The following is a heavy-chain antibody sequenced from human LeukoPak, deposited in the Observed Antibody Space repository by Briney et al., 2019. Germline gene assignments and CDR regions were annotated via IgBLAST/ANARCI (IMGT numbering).Heavy chain of an antibody. CDR1: VYTFTRYA. CDR2: SSSSGGST. Sequence: GGPLRLSCVPSVYTFTRYAVHWVADAPGGGLEYVSRSSSSGGSTNHANSVRGRVNISRDNSKNTLYLHMGRLRAEDMAVYYGARGGLTIIIEDLYGGRGHGVTVT. D-gene: IGHD3-22*01. CDR3: ARGGLTIIIEDLYGG. J-gene: IGHJ6*01. V-gene: IGHV3-64*01.